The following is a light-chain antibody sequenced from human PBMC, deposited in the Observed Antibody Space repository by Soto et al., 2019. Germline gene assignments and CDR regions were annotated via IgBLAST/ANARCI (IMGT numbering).Light chain of an antibody. CDR1: QSVLFTSSNKNF. CDR2: WAS. V-gene: IGKV4-1*01. J-gene: IGKJ1*01. Sequence: VMTQSPDSLAVSLGERATINCKSSQSVLFTSSNKNFLTWYQQKPGQPPKLLIYWASTRESGAPDRFSGSGSGTNFTLTISSLQAEDVAVYYCQQYYTTPWTFGHGTKVDIK. CDR3: QQYYTTPWT.